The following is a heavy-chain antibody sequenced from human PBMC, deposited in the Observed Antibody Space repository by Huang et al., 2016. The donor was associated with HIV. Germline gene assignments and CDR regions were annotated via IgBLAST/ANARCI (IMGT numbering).Heavy chain of an antibody. CDR3: ARDATKNPRVWFDP. CDR2: INHLGNP. CDR1: GGSRSGYY. J-gene: IGHJ5*02. V-gene: IGHV4-34*02. Sequence: QVHLQQWGAGLLKSAETLSLTCAVYGGSRSGYYWGWLRQTPGKGLEWIGEINHLGNPKYNPPLKCRFSISMDGSKKQFSLKLRSISDAYTAVYFCARDATKNPRVWFDPWGQGTLVTVSS.